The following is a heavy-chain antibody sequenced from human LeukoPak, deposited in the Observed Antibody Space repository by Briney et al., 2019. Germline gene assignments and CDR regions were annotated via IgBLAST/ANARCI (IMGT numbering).Heavy chain of an antibody. CDR3: AKVVPNFWSGYCGY. CDR2: ISSDGSDE. V-gene: IGHV3-30*18. CDR1: GFVFSKHG. D-gene: IGHD3-3*01. J-gene: IGHJ4*02. Sequence: PGGSLRLSCAVSGFVFSKHGMHWVRQAPGKGLEWVALISSDGSDEHYADSVKGRFTISRDNSKNTLYLQMNSLRAEDTAVYYCAKVVPNFWSGYCGYWGQGTLVTVSS.